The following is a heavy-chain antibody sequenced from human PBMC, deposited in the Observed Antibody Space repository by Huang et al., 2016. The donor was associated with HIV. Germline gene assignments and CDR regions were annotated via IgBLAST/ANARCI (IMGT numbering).Heavy chain of an antibody. Sequence: QVQLQESGPRLVKPSGTLSLTCTVSGASSGNHYWSWIRQTPGKGLAWIGSVYETGSADYNPSLGGRVTMSGDTSKNQISLKLISVTAADTAVYFCARGRAIYDFWSGYYDSWGQGSLVTVSS. V-gene: IGHV4-59*11. CDR2: VYETGSA. CDR3: ARGRAIYDFWSGYYDS. CDR1: GASSGNHY. D-gene: IGHD3-3*01. J-gene: IGHJ4*02.